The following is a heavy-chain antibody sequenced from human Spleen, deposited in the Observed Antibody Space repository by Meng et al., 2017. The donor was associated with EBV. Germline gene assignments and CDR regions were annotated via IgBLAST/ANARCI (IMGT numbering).Heavy chain of an antibody. CDR2: INPRGGDT. J-gene: IGHJ4*02. Sequence: QVHLEQSGSELKKPGAEVKVSCQASGYTLNNNYMHWVRQAPGQGLEWLGMINPRGGDTAYAQKFQGRVTVTTDTSTNMVHMELSSLRSDDTAVYYCARGHSGYDYLNYWGQGTLVTVSS. V-gene: IGHV1-46*02. CDR3: ARGHSGYDYLNY. CDR1: GYTLNNNY. D-gene: IGHD5-12*01.